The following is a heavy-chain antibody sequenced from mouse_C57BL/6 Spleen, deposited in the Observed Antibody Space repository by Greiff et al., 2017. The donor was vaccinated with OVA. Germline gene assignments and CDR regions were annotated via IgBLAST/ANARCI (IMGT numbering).Heavy chain of an antibody. Sequence: QVQLQQPGAELVKPGASVKMSCKAFGYTFTSYWITWVKQRPGQGLEWIGDIYPGSGSTNYNEKFKSKATLTVDTSSSTAYMQLSSLTSEDSAVYYCARERDNLRGWFAYWGQGTLVTVSA. CDR2: IYPGSGST. CDR3: ARERDNLRGWFAY. CDR1: GYTFTSYW. J-gene: IGHJ3*01. D-gene: IGHD1-3*01. V-gene: IGHV1-55*01.